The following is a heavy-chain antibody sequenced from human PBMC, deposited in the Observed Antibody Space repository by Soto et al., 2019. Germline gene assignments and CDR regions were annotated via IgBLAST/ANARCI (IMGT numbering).Heavy chain of an antibody. CDR1: EYTFTNYY. Sequence: QVQLVQSGAEVKKPGASVTVSCTASEYTFTNYYFHWVRQAPEQGLEWVGLINSSGVGASYAQRFEGSVTITAATSTSTVYIELSSLKSADTAVYYCASAPDMSGRNYYLDYSGQGTLVTVSS. D-gene: IGHD3-10*01. V-gene: IGHV1-46*01. CDR2: INSSGVGA. CDR3: ASAPDMSGRNYYLDY. J-gene: IGHJ4*02.